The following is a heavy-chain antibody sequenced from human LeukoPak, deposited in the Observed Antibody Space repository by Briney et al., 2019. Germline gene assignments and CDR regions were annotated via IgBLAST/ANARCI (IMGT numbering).Heavy chain of an antibody. D-gene: IGHD3-22*01. V-gene: IGHV7-4-1*02. Sequence: ASVKVSCKASGGTFSSYAMNWVRQAPGQGLEWMGWINTNTGNPTYAQGFTGRFVFSLDTSVSTAYLQISSLKAEGTAVYYCARFDSSGYYYNTFDYWGQGTLVTVSS. CDR1: GGTFSSYA. CDR3: ARFDSSGYYYNTFDY. J-gene: IGHJ4*02. CDR2: INTNTGNP.